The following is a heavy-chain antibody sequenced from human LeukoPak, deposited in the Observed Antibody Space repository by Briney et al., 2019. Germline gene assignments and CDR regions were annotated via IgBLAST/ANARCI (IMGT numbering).Heavy chain of an antibody. Sequence: WASVKVSCKASGYTFTSYGISWVRQAPGQGLEWMGWISAYNGNTNYAQKFQGRVTMTRGTSTSTVYMELSSLRSEDTAVYYCAMTPSGGSTSHFEGDNWFDPWGQGTLVTVSS. CDR2: ISAYNGNT. CDR1: GYTFTSYG. V-gene: IGHV1-18*01. D-gene: IGHD2-2*01. J-gene: IGHJ5*02. CDR3: AMTPSGGSTSHFEGDNWFDP.